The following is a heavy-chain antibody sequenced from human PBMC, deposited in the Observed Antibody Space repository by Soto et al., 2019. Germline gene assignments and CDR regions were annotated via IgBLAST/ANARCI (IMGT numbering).Heavy chain of an antibody. CDR1: GFTVSSKN. Sequence: EVQLVESGGGLIQPGGSPRLSCAASGFTVSSKNMTWVRQAPGKGLEWVSVIYGGGTTYYADSAKGRFTISRDNSKNTLYLQMNSLRAEDTAVYYCVQTTGWPGFDFWGQGTLVTVSS. D-gene: IGHD6-19*01. J-gene: IGHJ4*02. CDR2: IYGGGTT. V-gene: IGHV3-53*01. CDR3: VQTTGWPGFDF.